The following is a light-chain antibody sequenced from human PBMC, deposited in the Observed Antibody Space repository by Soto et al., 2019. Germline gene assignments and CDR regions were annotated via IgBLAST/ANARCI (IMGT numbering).Light chain of an antibody. V-gene: IGKV1-39*01. CDR3: QKSFSTHLT. J-gene: IGKJ3*01. CDR2: AAS. CDR1: QAIGSY. Sequence: DIQMTQSPSSLSASVGDRVTITCRASQAIGSYLNWYQHKPGKAPKLLSYAASILQSGVPSRFSGSGSGTDFTLTISSLHPEDFATYYCQKSFSTHLTFDHGTKVNI.